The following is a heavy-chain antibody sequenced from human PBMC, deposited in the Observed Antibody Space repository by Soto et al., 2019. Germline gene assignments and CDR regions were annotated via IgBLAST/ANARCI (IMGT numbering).Heavy chain of an antibody. D-gene: IGHD2-21*02. CDR2: IFSNDDK. CDR1: GFSLSNARMG. CDR3: ARITGGDWANDY. J-gene: IGHJ4*02. V-gene: IGHV2-26*01. Sequence: QVTLKESGPVLVKHTETLTLTCTVSGFSLSNARMGVSWIRQPPGKALEWLAHIFSNDDKSYSTSLKRRLTISKDTSKSQVVLTMTNMDPVDTATYYCARITGGDWANDYWGQGTLVTVSS.